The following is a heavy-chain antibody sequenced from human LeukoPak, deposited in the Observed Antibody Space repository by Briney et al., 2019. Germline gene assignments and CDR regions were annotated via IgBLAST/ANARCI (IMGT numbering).Heavy chain of an antibody. V-gene: IGHV4-4*07. CDR2: IYTSGST. CDR3: ARVALEWFLYGYYFHY. J-gene: IGHJ4*02. CDR1: GGSISSYY. Sequence: SETLSLTCTVSGGSISSYYWSWIRQPAGKGLEWIGRIYTSGSTNYNPSLKSRVTMSVDTSKNQFSLKLSSVTAADTAVYYCARVALEWFLYGYYFHYWGQGTLVTVSS. D-gene: IGHD3-3*01.